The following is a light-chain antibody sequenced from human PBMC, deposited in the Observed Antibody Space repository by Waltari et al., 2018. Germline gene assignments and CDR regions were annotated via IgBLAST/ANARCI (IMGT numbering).Light chain of an antibody. V-gene: IGKV3-20*01. Sequence: EIVLTQSPGTLSLSPGERATLSCRASQSVSSNYLAWYQQKPGQAPRLLIYEASSRATGIPDRFSGSGSGTDFTLTISRLEPEDFAVYYCQQYGSSPRTFGQGTKLEIK. CDR1: QSVSSNY. CDR2: EAS. J-gene: IGKJ2*01. CDR3: QQYGSSPRT.